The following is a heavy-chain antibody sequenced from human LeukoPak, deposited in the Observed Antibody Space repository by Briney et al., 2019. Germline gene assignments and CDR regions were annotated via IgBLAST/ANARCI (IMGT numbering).Heavy chain of an antibody. J-gene: IGHJ4*02. Sequence: GGSLRLSCVASGFTFSSYWMSWVRQAPGKGLEWVANIKQDGSEKYYVDSVKGRFTISRDNAKNSLFLQMNSLRAEDTAVYYCARGYYDFWSGYRYYFDYWGQGTLVTVSS. D-gene: IGHD3-3*01. CDR2: IKQDGSEK. CDR3: ARGYYDFWSGYRYYFDY. CDR1: GFTFSSYW. V-gene: IGHV3-7*01.